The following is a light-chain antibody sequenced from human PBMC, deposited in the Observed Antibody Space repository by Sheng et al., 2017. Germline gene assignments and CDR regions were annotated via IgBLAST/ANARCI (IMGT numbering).Light chain of an antibody. CDR3: EQYGSSPPT. J-gene: IGKJ1*01. CDR2: GVS. CDR1: QRVSRSY. V-gene: IGKV3-20*01. Sequence: IVLTQSPGTLSLSPGERATLSCRASQRVSRSYLAWYQQKPGQAPRLLIYGVSSRATGIPDRFSGSGSGTEFTLTINRLEPEDLAVYYCEQYGSSPPTFGQGTKVEI.